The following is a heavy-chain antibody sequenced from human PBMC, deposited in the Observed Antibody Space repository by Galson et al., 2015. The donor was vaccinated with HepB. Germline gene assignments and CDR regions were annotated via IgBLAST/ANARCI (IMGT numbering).Heavy chain of an antibody. Sequence: YLRLSCAASGFTFSSYGLHWVRQAPGKGLEWVAVISYDGSNKYYADSVKGRFTISRDNSKNTLYLQMNSLRAEDTAVYYCAKDLTTVTTFQFDGMDVWGQGTTVTVSS. D-gene: IGHD4-17*01. V-gene: IGHV3-30*18. J-gene: IGHJ6*02. CDR2: ISYDGSNK. CDR1: GFTFSSYG. CDR3: AKDLTTVTTFQFDGMDV.